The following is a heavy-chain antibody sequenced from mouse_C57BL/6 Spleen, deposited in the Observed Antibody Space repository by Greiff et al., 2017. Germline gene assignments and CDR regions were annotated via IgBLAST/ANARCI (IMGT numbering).Heavy chain of an antibody. Sequence: EVQLVESGGGLVQPGGSLKLSCAASGFTFSDYYMYWVRQTPEKRLEWVAYISNGGGSTYYPDTVKGRFTISRDNAKNTLYLQMSRLKSEDTAMYYCARHRSNYAMDYWGQGTSVTVSS. CDR1: GFTFSDYY. CDR2: ISNGGGST. V-gene: IGHV5-12*01. D-gene: IGHD5-1*01. J-gene: IGHJ4*01. CDR3: ARHRSNYAMDY.